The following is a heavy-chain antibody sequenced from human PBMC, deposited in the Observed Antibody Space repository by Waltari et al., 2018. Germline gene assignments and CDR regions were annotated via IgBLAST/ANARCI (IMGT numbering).Heavy chain of an antibody. CDR3: ARDYDFWSGRKTPDWFDP. CDR2: IIPIFGTA. V-gene: IGHV1-69*01. CDR1: GGTFSSYA. J-gene: IGHJ5*02. Sequence: QVQLVQSGAEVKKPGSSVKVSCKASGGTFSSYAISWVRQPPGHGLEWMGGIIPIFGTANYAQKFQGRVTITADESTSTAYMELSSLRSEDTAVYYCARDYDFWSGRKTPDWFDPWGQGTLVTVSS. D-gene: IGHD3-3*01.